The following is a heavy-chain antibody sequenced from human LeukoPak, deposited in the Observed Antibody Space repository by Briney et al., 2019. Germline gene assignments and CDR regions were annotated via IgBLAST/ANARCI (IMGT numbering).Heavy chain of an antibody. Sequence: ASVKVSCKASGGTFSIYAISWVRQAPGQGLEWMGWISAYNGNTNYAQKLQGRVTMTTDTSTSTAYMELRSLRSDDTAVYYCARVGVYAIAVFPQHWGQGTLVTVSS. CDR3: ARVGVYAIAVFPQH. CDR1: GGTFSIYA. V-gene: IGHV1-18*01. D-gene: IGHD2-8*01. CDR2: ISAYNGNT. J-gene: IGHJ1*01.